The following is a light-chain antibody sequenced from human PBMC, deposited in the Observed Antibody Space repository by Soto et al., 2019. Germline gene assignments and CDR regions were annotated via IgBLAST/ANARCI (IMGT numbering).Light chain of an antibody. J-gene: IGLJ1*01. CDR1: SCDVGGYNY. V-gene: IGLV2-14*03. CDR3: TSYTTNNVYV. CDR2: GVS. Sequence: QSALTQPASVSGSPGQSIAISCAGTSCDVGGYNYVSWYQQHPGKAPKLMIYGVSNRPSGVSNRFSGSKSGNAASLTISGLQTEDEADYYCTSYTTNNVYVFGGGTKLTVL.